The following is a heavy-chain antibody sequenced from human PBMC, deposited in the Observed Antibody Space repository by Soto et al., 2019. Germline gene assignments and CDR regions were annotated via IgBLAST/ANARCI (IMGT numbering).Heavy chain of an antibody. D-gene: IGHD4-17*01. CDR3: ARDATVTTGKAFDI. J-gene: IGHJ3*02. Sequence: SETLSLTCAVSGGSILSGNYSWSWIRQPPGKGLEWIGYIYHTGSTYYNPSLGSRVTMSLGRSKNQYSLRLTSVTDADTAMYYCARDATVTTGKAFDIWGQGTMVTVS. CDR2: IYHTGST. CDR1: GGSILSGNYS. V-gene: IGHV4-30-2*01.